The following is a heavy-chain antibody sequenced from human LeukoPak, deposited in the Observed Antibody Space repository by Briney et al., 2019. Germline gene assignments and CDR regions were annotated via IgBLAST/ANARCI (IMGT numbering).Heavy chain of an antibody. CDR3: ARDPRRYYYDSSGYAPSGY. D-gene: IGHD3-22*01. V-gene: IGHV3-48*03. CDR1: GLTFSSYE. CDR2: ISSSGSTI. Sequence: GGSLRLSCAASGLTFSSYEMNWVRQAPGKGLEWVSYISSSGSTIYYADSVKGRFTISRDNAKNSLYLQMNSLRAEDTAVYYCARDPRRYYYDSSGYAPSGYWGQGTLVTVSS. J-gene: IGHJ4*02.